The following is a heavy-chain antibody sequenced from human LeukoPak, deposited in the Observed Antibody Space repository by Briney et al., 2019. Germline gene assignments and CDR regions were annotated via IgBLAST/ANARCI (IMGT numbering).Heavy chain of an antibody. CDR3: ATGIAAAGVIGNWFDP. J-gene: IGHJ5*02. D-gene: IGHD6-13*01. CDR1: GYTLTELS. V-gene: IGHV1-24*01. Sequence: ASVKVPCKVSGYTLTELSMHWVRQSPGKGLEWMGGFDPEDGETIYAQKFQGRVTMTEDTSTDTAYMELSSLRSEDTAVYYCATGIAAAGVIGNWFDPWGQGTLVTVSS. CDR2: FDPEDGET.